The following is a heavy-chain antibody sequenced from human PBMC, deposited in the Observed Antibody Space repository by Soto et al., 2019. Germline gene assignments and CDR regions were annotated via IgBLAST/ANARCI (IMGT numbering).Heavy chain of an antibody. V-gene: IGHV1-69*13. CDR2: IIPIFGTA. CDR1: GYTFTSYG. CDR3: ARAVGDFWSGYYFDY. Sequence: ASVKVSCKASGYTFTSYGISWVRQAPGQGLEWMGGIIPIFGTANYAQKFQGRVTITADESTSTAYMELSSLRSEDTAVYYCARAVGDFWSGYYFDYWGQGTLVTVSS. D-gene: IGHD3-3*01. J-gene: IGHJ4*02.